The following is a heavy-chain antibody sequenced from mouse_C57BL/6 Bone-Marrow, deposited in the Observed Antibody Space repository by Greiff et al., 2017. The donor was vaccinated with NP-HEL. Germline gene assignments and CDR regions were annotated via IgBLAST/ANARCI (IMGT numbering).Heavy chain of an antibody. V-gene: IGHV10-1*01. J-gene: IGHJ3*01. CDR3: VRQGDYDAWFAY. CDR1: GFSFNTYA. Sequence: EVQGVESGGGLVQPKGSLKLSCAASGFSFNTYAMNWVRQAPGKGLEWVARIRSKSNNYATYYADTVKDRFTISRDDSESMLYLQMNNLKTEDTAMYYCVRQGDYDAWFAYWGQGTLVTVSA. CDR2: IRSKSNNYAT. D-gene: IGHD2-4*01.